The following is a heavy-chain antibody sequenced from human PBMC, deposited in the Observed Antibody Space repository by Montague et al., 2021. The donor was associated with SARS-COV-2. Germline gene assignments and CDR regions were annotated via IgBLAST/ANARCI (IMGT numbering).Heavy chain of an antibody. CDR3: ARSYYDILTGYDMAFDY. V-gene: IGHV2-70*01. CDR2: XDWXDDK. D-gene: IGHD3-9*01. CDR1: GFSLSTSGMC. Sequence: PALVKPTQTLTLTCTFSGFSLSTSGMCVSWIRQPPGKALEWLALXDWXDDKYYSTSLKTRLTISKDTSKNQVVLTMTNMDPVDTATYYCARSYYDILTGYDMAFDYWGQGTLVTVSS. J-gene: IGHJ4*02.